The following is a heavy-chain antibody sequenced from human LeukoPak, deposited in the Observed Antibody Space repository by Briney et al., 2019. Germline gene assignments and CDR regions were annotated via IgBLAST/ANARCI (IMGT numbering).Heavy chain of an antibody. CDR1: GFIVSSNY. J-gene: IGHJ4*02. V-gene: IGHV3-66*02. CDR3: ARDGVDIVVVPAAMHY. D-gene: IGHD2-2*01. Sequence: GGSLRLSCAASGFIVSSNYMSWVRQAPGQGLEWVSVIYGGGNTYFADSVKGRFTISRDNSKNTLYLQMNSLRAEDTAVYYCARDGVDIVVVPAAMHYWGQGTLVTVSS. CDR2: IYGGGNT.